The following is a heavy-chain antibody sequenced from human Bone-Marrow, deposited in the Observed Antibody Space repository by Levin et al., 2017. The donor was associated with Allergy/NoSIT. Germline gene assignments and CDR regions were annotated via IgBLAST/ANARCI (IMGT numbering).Heavy chain of an antibody. J-gene: IGHJ5*02. Sequence: SETLSLTCIVSGSSISRGDYYWSWIRQPPGKGLEWIGYIYFTGSTYYSPSLKSRVIISVDTSKNEWSLDLTSVTAADTAVYYCARGGVTTAGDWFDPWGQGTLVTVSS. D-gene: IGHD4-17*01. CDR2: IYFTGST. CDR3: ARGGVTTAGDWFDP. CDR1: GSSISRGDYY. V-gene: IGHV4-30-4*02.